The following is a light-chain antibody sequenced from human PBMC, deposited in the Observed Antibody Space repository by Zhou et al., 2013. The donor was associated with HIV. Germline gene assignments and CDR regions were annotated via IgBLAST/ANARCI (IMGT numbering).Light chain of an antibody. J-gene: IGKJ2*01. V-gene: IGKV3-20*01. CDR1: QSVRSSY. CDR3: QHYDDSSGYT. CDR2: GAS. Sequence: VLTQSPGTLSLSPGERATLSCRASQSVRSSYLAWYQQRPGQAPRLLIYGASIRATGIPDRFSGSGSGTDFTLAIGRLEPEDFAVYYCQHYDDSSGYTFGQGTRLEIK.